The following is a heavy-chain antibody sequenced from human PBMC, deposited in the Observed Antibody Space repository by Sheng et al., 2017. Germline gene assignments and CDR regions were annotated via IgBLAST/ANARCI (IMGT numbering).Heavy chain of an antibody. D-gene: IGHD3-16*02. CDR2: INHSGST. V-gene: IGHV4-34*01. J-gene: IGHJ3*02. CDR3: ARHSRLKRAYVWGSYPQGNAFDI. CDR1: GGSFSGYY. Sequence: QVQLQQWGAGLLKPSETLSLTCAVYGGSFSGYYWSWIRQPPGKGLEWIGEINHSGSTNYNPSLKSRVTISVDTSKNQFSLKLSSVTAADTAVYYCARHSRLKRAYVWGSYPQGNAFDIWGQGTMVTVSS.